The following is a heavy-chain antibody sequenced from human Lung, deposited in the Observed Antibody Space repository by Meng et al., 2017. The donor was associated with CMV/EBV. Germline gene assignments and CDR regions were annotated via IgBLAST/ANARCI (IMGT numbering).Heavy chain of an antibody. Sequence: GESXKISCAASGITLSTYSMSWVRQAPGKGLEWVSSISRSGSYEYYADSVKGRFAISRDNAKNSLYLQMNSLRVEDTAVYYCARVRQGVADHYFDYWGQGXLVTASS. V-gene: IGHV3-21*01. CDR2: ISRSGSYE. D-gene: IGHD2-21*01. J-gene: IGHJ4*02. CDR1: GITLSTYS. CDR3: ARVRQGVADHYFDY.